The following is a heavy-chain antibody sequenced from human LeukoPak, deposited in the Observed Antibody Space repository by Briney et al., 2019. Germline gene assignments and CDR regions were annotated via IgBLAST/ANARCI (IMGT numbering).Heavy chain of an antibody. CDR2: IKQDGSDK. J-gene: IGHJ4*02. CDR1: GFTFSTYG. D-gene: IGHD6-19*01. Sequence: GGSLRLSCAVSGFTFSTYGMHWVRQAPGKGLEWVANIKQDGSDKYYVDSVKGRFTISRDNAKISLYLQMNSLRAEDTAVYYCARVQGSSGPGIFDYWGQGTLVTVSS. V-gene: IGHV3-7*01. CDR3: ARVQGSSGPGIFDY.